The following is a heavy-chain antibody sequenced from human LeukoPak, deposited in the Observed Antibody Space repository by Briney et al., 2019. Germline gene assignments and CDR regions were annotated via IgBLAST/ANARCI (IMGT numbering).Heavy chain of an antibody. CDR3: ARLDYGDRWLAFDI. J-gene: IGHJ3*02. D-gene: IGHD4-17*01. CDR1: GGSISNFY. CDR2: IYTSGST. Sequence: KPSETLSLTCTVSGGSISNFYWSWIRQPAGKTLEWIGRIYTSGSTNYNPSLKSRVTMSVDTSKNQFSLKLSSVTAADTAVYYCARLDYGDRWLAFDIWGQGTMVTVSS. V-gene: IGHV4-4*07.